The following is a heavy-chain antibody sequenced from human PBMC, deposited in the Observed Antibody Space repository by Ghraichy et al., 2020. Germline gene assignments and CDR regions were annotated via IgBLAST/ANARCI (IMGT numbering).Heavy chain of an antibody. V-gene: IGHV1-18*01. J-gene: IGHJ6*02. CDR1: GYTFTSYG. Sequence: ASVKVSCKASGYTFTSYGISWVRQAPGQGLEWMGWISAYNGNTNYAQKLQGRVTMTTDTSTSTAYMELRSLRSDGTAVYYCARASYLMTYYYYYGMDVWGQGTTVTVSS. D-gene: IGHD1-26*01. CDR3: ARASYLMTYYYYYGMDV. CDR2: ISAYNGNT.